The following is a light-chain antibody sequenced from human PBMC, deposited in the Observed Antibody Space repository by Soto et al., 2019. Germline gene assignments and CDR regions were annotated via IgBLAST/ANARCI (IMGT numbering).Light chain of an antibody. J-gene: IGLJ1*01. CDR2: EVT. CDR1: SSDVGSGDS. V-gene: IGLV2-14*01. CDR3: RSYTTSGSSV. Sequence: QSVLTQPASVSGSPGQSITISCSGSSSDVGSGDSVSWYQHHPGKAPKLVIYEVTTRPSGVSDRFSGSKSVNTASLTISGLQAEDEADYYCRSYTTSGSSVFGTGTKGT.